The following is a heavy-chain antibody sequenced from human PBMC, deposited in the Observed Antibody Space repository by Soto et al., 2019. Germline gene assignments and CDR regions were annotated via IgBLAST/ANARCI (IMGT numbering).Heavy chain of an antibody. CDR3: VRESTPTRWFDP. CDR1: GYTFTSYY. CDR2: INPSGGST. J-gene: IGHJ5*02. V-gene: IGHV1-46*03. D-gene: IGHD2-2*01. Sequence: EASVKVSCKASGYTFTSYYIHWVRQAPGQGLEWMGVINPSGGSTSYAQNFQGRVTMTRDTSTSTVYMELSSLRSEDTAVYYCVRESTPTRWFDPWGQGTLVTAPQ.